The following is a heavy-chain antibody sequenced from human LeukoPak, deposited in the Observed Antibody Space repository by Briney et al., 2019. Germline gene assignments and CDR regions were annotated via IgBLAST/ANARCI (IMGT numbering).Heavy chain of an antibody. D-gene: IGHD2-2*01. Sequence: PGGSLRLSCAASGFTFSSYGMHWVRQAPGKGLEWVAVIWYDGSNKYHADSVKGRFTISRDNSKNTLYLEMNSLRAEDTAVYYCARDLPYCSSTSCPIDYWGQGTLVTVSS. CDR2: IWYDGSNK. J-gene: IGHJ4*02. V-gene: IGHV3-33*01. CDR1: GFTFSSYG. CDR3: ARDLPYCSSTSCPIDY.